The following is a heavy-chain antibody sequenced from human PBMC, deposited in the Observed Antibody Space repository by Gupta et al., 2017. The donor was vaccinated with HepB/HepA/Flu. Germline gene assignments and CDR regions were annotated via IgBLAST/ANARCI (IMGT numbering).Heavy chain of an antibody. CDR2: ISWNSGSI. Sequence: EVQLVESGGGLVQPGRCLRLSCAASGFTFDDYAMHWVRQAPGKGLEWVSGISWNSGSIGYADSVKGRFTISRDNAKNSLYLQMNSLRAEDTALYYCAKDISYYDSSRGDAFDIWGQGTMVTVSS. V-gene: IGHV3-9*01. CDR3: AKDISYYDSSRGDAFDI. D-gene: IGHD3-22*01. CDR1: GFTFDDYA. J-gene: IGHJ3*02.